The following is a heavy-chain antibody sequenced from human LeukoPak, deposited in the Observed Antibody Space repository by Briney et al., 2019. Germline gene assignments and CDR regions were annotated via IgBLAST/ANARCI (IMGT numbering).Heavy chain of an antibody. Sequence: GGSLRLSCAASGFTFSAYSMTWVRQAPGKGLEWVSFISPTSDIVFYAASVKGRFTISRDNAKNSLYLQMNRLRDEDTAVYYCARVRSGWYDDYWGQGTLVTVSS. V-gene: IGHV3-48*02. CDR1: GFTFSAYS. CDR3: ARVRSGWYDDY. CDR2: ISPTSDIV. J-gene: IGHJ4*02. D-gene: IGHD6-19*01.